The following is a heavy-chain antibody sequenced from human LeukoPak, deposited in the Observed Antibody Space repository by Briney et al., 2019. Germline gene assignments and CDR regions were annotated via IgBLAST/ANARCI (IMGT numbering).Heavy chain of an antibody. CDR1: GGSISSDGYY. CDR3: ARDRYDILTGQYGMDV. Sequence: SQTLSLTCTVSGGSISSDGYYWTWIRQHPGKGLEWIGYIYYSGSTNYNPSLKSRVTISVDTSKNQFSLKLSSVTAADTAVYYCARDRYDILTGQYGMDVWGQGTTVTVSS. V-gene: IGHV4-61*08. D-gene: IGHD3-9*01. J-gene: IGHJ6*02. CDR2: IYYSGST.